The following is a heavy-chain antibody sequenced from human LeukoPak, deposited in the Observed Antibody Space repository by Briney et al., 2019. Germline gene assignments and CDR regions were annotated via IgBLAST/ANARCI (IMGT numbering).Heavy chain of an antibody. CDR3: AREEYGGNNFDY. CDR1: GSTLSDYY. Sequence: GGSLRLSCASPGSTLSDYYVNWIRRTPGKGLEWVSQISNTGYSKYYADSVKGRFTISRDNVKDSVSLQMNSLRVADSGMHYCAREEYGGNNFDYWGQGILVTVSS. CDR2: ISNTGYSK. D-gene: IGHD4-23*01. V-gene: IGHV3-11*01. J-gene: IGHJ4*02.